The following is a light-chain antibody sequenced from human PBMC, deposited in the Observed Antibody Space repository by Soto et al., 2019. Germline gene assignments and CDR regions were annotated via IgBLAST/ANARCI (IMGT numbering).Light chain of an antibody. CDR3: QQDGTA. J-gene: IGKJ2*01. Sequence: EIVLTQSPGTLSLSPGERATLSCRASQSVSSSYLAWYQQKPGQAPRLLIYGASSRATGIPDRFSGSGSGTDVTLTISRLEPEDFAVYYCQQDGTAFGQGTKLEIQ. CDR1: QSVSSSY. CDR2: GAS. V-gene: IGKV3-20*01.